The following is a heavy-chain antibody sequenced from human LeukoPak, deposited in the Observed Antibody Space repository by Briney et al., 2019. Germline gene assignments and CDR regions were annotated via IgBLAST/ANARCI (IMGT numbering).Heavy chain of an antibody. D-gene: IGHD6-25*01. CDR2: ISYDGSNK. J-gene: IGHJ4*02. V-gene: IGHV3-30*04. CDR1: GFTLSSYA. Sequence: PGGSLRLSCAASGFTLSSYAMHWVRQAPGKGLEWVAVISYDGSNKYYADSVKGRFTISRDNSKNTLYLQMNSLRAEDTAVYYCARDYQSGTFDYWGQGTLVTVSS. CDR3: ARDYQSGTFDY.